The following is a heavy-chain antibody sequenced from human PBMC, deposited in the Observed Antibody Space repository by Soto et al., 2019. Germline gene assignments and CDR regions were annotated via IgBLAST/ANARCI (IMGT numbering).Heavy chain of an antibody. J-gene: IGHJ6*02. D-gene: IGHD1-1*01. CDR1: GFTFSSYE. CDR2: ISSSGSTI. CDR3: ARDQGDGYNYGENYYYYGMDV. Sequence: EVQLVESGGGLVQPGGSLRLSCAASGFTFSSYEMNWVRQAPGKGLEWVSYISSSGSTIYYADSVKGRFTISRDNAKNSLYLQMNSLRAEDTAVYYCARDQGDGYNYGENYYYYGMDVWGQGTTVTVSS. V-gene: IGHV3-48*03.